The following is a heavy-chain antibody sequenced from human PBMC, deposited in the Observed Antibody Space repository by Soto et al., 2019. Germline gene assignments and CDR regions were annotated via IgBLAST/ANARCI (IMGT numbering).Heavy chain of an antibody. CDR2: IHTGDGET. D-gene: IGHD3-16*01. J-gene: IGHJ5*02. Sequence: QVQLVQSGAEVKKPGASVKLSCETSGYTFNRYAVQWVRQAPGQTFEWLGRIHTGDGETKYSQKFRDSLTITRDTSTTTAYMQLTNLRSEDTAMYYCARVPRYTSDVVQVPAVMFDDWFVPWGQGTLVTVSS. V-gene: IGHV1-3*04. CDR1: GYTFNRYA. CDR3: ARVPRYTSDVVQVPAVMFDDWFVP.